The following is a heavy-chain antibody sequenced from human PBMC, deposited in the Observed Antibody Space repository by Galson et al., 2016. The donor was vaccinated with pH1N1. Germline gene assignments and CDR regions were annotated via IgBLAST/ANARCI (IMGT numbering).Heavy chain of an antibody. Sequence: SLRLSCAASGFTFSTYWMHWVRQAPGKGPVWVSRINSDGTHTTYADSVEDRFTISRDNAKNTVYFQMNSLRAEDTAVYYCAFPPCSSGYCYYDHWGQGTLVTVSS. D-gene: IGHD3-22*01. CDR2: INSDGTHT. CDR3: AFPPCSSGYCYYDH. CDR1: GFTFSTYW. V-gene: IGHV3-74*01. J-gene: IGHJ4*02.